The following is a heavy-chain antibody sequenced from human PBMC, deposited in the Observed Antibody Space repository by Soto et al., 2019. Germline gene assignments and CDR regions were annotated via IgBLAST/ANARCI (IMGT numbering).Heavy chain of an antibody. CDR1: GFTFTDYA. D-gene: IGHD6-6*01. J-gene: IGHJ6*02. V-gene: IGHV3-23*01. CDR3: AKELVGALYFGMDV. Sequence: LRLSCAVSGFTFTDYAMTWVRQAPGKGLEWVSTLSGSGISTYDAGFVKGRFTISRDNSKNMLYLQMNSLRAEDTAIYYCAKELVGALYFGMDVWGQGTTVTVSS. CDR2: LSGSGIST.